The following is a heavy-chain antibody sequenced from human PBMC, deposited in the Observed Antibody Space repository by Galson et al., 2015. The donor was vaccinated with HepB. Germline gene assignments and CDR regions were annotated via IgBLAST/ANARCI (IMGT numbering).Heavy chain of an antibody. V-gene: IGHV3-23*01. CDR2: ISGSGGST. CDR3: AKDSHDSSAPFDY. D-gene: IGHD3-22*01. CDR1: GFTFSSYA. J-gene: IGHJ4*02. Sequence: SLRLSCAASGFTFSSYAMSWVRQAPGKGLEWVSAISGSGGSTYYADSVKGRFTISRDNSKNTLYLQMNSLRAEDTAVYYCAKDSHDSSAPFDYWGQGTLVTVSS.